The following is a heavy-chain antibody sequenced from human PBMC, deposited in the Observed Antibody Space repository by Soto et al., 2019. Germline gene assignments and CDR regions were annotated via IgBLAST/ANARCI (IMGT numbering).Heavy chain of an antibody. Sequence: HPGGSLRLSCVASGFTFDNYEMNWVRQAPGKGLEWVSYISSSGSTIYYADSVKGRFTISRDNAKNSLYLQMNSLRAEDTAIYYCARETTIFAFDIWGQGTMVTVSS. CDR1: GFTFDNYE. V-gene: IGHV3-48*03. CDR3: ARETTIFAFDI. CDR2: ISSSGSTI. D-gene: IGHD3-3*01. J-gene: IGHJ3*02.